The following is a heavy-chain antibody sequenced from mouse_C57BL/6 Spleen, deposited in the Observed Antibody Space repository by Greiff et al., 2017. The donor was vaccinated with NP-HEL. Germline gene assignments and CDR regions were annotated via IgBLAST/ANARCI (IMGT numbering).Heavy chain of an antibody. CDR1: GYAFSSSW. Sequence: QVQLKESGPELVKPGASVKISCKASGYAFSSSWMNWVKQRPGKGLEWIGRIYPGDGDTNYNGKFKGKATLTADKSSSTAYMQLSSLTSEDSAVYFCARGDSSGYVGYWGQGTTLTVSS. D-gene: IGHD3-2*02. CDR2: IYPGDGDT. V-gene: IGHV1-82*01. J-gene: IGHJ2*01. CDR3: ARGDSSGYVGY.